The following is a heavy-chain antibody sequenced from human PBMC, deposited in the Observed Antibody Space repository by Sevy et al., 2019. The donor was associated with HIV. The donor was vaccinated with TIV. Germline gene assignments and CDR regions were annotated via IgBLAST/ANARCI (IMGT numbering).Heavy chain of an antibody. J-gene: IGHJ4*02. Sequence: GGSLRLSCAASGFIFSDYTLHWVRQAPGTGLEWVEVISYDGSFTYYEDSVEGRFTISRDNSKNTLFLQMNSLRHEDTAVYYCARSQSSSWHYFDYWGQGTLVTVSS. CDR3: ARSQSSSWHYFDY. CDR1: GFIFSDYT. CDR2: ISYDGSFT. V-gene: IGHV3-30*04. D-gene: IGHD6-13*01.